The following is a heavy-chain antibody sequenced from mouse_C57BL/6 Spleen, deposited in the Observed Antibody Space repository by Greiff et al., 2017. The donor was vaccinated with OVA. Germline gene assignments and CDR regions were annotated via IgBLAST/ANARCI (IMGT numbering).Heavy chain of an antibody. V-gene: IGHV1-80*01. CDR1: GYAFSSYW. CDR2: IYPGDGDT. J-gene: IGHJ4*01. Sequence: VNLVESGAELVKPGASVKISCKASGYAFSSYWMNWVKQRPGKGLEWIGQIYPGDGDTNYNGKFKGKATLTADKSSSTAYMQLSSLTSEDSAVYFCARRTPDYAMDYWGQGTSVTVSS. CDR3: ARRTPDYAMDY.